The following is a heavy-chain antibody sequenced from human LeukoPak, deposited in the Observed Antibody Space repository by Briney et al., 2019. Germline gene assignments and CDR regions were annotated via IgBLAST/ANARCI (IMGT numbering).Heavy chain of an antibody. CDR3: ARLYHDLLTGYFDY. D-gene: IGHD3-9*01. J-gene: IGHJ4*02. CDR2: IYHSGST. V-gene: IGHV4-4*02. Sequence: SGTLSLTCAVSGGSINSNNWWSWVRQPPGKGLEWIGEIYHSGSTNYNPSLKSRVTISVDTSKNQFPLKLSSVTAADTAVYYCARLYHDLLTGYFDYWGQGTLVTVSS. CDR1: GGSINSNNW.